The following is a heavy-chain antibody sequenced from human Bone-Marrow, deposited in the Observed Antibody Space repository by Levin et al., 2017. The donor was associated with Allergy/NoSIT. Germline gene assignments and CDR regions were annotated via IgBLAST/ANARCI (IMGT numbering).Heavy chain of an antibody. V-gene: IGHV3-49*05. D-gene: IGHD1-26*01. CDR1: GFTFGGYA. Sequence: KAGGSLRLSCTTSGFTFGGYALGWFRQAPGKGLEWVGFIRGKAYSGTTEYAASVKGRFTISRDDSENIAYLQMNSLKAEDTAMYYCSRGRWSRELSPNAFDFWGQGTMVTVSS. CDR3: SRGRWSRELSPNAFDF. J-gene: IGHJ3*01. CDR2: IRGKAYSGTT.